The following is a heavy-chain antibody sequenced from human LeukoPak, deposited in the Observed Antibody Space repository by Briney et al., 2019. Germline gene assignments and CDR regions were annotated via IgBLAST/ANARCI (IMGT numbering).Heavy chain of an antibody. V-gene: IGHV3-23*01. J-gene: IGHJ4*02. CDR1: GFTFSNYA. CDR3: AKDQRFGDLDDY. CDR2: ISGSAITT. D-gene: IGHD3-10*01. Sequence: GGSLRLSCTTSGFTFSNYAMSWVRQAPGKGLEWVSSISGSAITTYYADSVKGRFAISRDNSKNTLHLQMTSLRAEDTAVYYCAKDQRFGDLDDYRGQGTLVTVSS.